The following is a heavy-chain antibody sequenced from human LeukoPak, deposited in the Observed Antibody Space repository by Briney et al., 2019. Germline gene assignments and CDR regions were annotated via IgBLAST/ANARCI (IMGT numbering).Heavy chain of an antibody. D-gene: IGHD4-17*01. Sequence: ASVKVSCKASGYTFTSYGISWVRQAPGQGLEWMGWMNPNSGNTGYAQKFQGWVTTTRDTSISTAYMELSRLRSDDTAVYYCAREGLIDYGDYPRRLGYVNWYFDLWGRGTLVTVSS. V-gene: IGHV1-8*02. CDR1: GYTFTSYG. CDR2: MNPNSGNT. J-gene: IGHJ2*01. CDR3: AREGLIDYGDYPRRLGYVNWYFDL.